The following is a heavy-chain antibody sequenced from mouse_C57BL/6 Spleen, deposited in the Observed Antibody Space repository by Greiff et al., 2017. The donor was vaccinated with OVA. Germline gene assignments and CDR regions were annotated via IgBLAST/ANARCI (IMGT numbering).Heavy chain of an antibody. CDR2: INPNNGGT. V-gene: IGHV1-18*01. Sequence: VQLQQSGPELVKPGASVKIPCKASGYTFTDYNMDWVKQSHGKSLEWIGDINPNNGGTIYNQKFKGKATLTVDKSSSTAYMELRSLTSEDTAVYYCARGITTSNYYAMDYWGQGTSVTVSS. D-gene: IGHD2-4*01. J-gene: IGHJ4*01. CDR3: ARGITTSNYYAMDY. CDR1: GYTFTDYN.